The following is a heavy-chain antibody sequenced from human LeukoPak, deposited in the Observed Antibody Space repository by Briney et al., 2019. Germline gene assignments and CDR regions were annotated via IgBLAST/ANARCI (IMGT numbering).Heavy chain of an antibody. CDR1: GGSLSSHY. V-gene: IGHV4-59*11. CDR3: AGGCMSRGLMFV. J-gene: IGHJ6*01. D-gene: IGHD2-8*01. CDR2: TYYSVST. Sequence: SSETLSLTCTVSGGSLSSHYWNWLRQSPGKGLEWIGYTYYSVSTVYNPLLKSRLTLSMDMSKHQFSLKLSSETAGHTAVFFCAGGCMSRGLMFVWGQGTTGTVSS.